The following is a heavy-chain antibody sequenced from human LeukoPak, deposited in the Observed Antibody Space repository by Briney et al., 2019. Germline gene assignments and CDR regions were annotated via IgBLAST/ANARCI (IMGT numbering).Heavy chain of an antibody. D-gene: IGHD6-19*01. V-gene: IGHV3-30*18. CDR1: GLTFSSYG. J-gene: IGHJ4*02. CDR2: ISYDGSNK. CDR3: AKAQDSSGWYAHFDY. Sequence: GGSLRLSCAASGLTFSSYGMHWVRQAPGKGLEWVAVISYDGSNKYYADSVKGRFTISRDNSKNTLYLQMNSLRAEDTAVYYCAKAQDSSGWYAHFDYWGQGTLVTVSS.